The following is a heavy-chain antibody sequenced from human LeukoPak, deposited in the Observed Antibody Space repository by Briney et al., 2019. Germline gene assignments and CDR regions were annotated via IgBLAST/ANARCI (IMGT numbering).Heavy chain of an antibody. CDR3: AKATGYLL. CDR2: ISNSDSST. Sequence: GGSLRLSCAASGFTFSRYSMNWVRQAPGKGLEWVSTISNSDSSTYYADSVKGRFTISRDNSENTLYLQMNSLRAEDTAVYYCAKATGYLLWGQGTLVIVSS. J-gene: IGHJ4*02. CDR1: GFTFSRYS. D-gene: IGHD1-14*01. V-gene: IGHV3-23*01.